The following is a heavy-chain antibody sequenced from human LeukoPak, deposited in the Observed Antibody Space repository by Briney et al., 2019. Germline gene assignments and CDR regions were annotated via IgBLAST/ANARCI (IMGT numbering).Heavy chain of an antibody. CDR2: INPNSGGT. D-gene: IGHD6-6*01. Sequence: ASVKVSCKASGYTFTGYYMHWVRQAPGQGLEWMGWINPNSGGTNYAQKFQGWVTMTRDTSISTAYMELSSLRSEDTAVYYCARDRSARPNYYYMDVWGKGTTVTVSS. J-gene: IGHJ6*03. V-gene: IGHV1-2*04. CDR1: GYTFTGYY. CDR3: ARDRSARPNYYYMDV.